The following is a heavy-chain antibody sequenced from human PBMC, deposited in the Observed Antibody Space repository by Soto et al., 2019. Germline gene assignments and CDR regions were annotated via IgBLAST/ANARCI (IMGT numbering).Heavy chain of an antibody. J-gene: IGHJ6*03. V-gene: IGHV6-1*01. CDR1: GDSVSSNSAG. CDR3: ARGSWDDVSGHYYMDV. Sequence: QVQLQQSGPGLGKPSQTLSLTCDISGDSVSSNSAGWNWIRQTPSRGLEWLGRTYYRSKWYNNYAVSVKSRVSVTPDTAKNQFAVQLNSVTPEDTAVYYCARGSWDDVSGHYYMDVWGKGTTVTVSS. D-gene: IGHD1-1*01. CDR2: TYYRSKWYN.